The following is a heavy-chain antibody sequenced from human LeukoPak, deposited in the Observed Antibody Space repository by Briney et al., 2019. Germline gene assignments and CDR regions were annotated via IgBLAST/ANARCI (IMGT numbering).Heavy chain of an antibody. CDR2: IYYSGST. CDR3: AREIAVAGNQGL. D-gene: IGHD6-19*01. J-gene: IGHJ4*02. V-gene: IGHV4-39*07. Sequence: PSETLSLTCTVSGGSISSSSYYWGWIRQPPGKGLEWIGSIYYSGSTYYNPSLKSRVTIPVDTSKNQFSLKLSSVTAADTAVYYCAREIAVAGNQGLWGQGTLVTVSS. CDR1: GGSISSSSYY.